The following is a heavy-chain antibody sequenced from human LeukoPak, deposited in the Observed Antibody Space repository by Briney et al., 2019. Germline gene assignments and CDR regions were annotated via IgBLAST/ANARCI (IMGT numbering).Heavy chain of an antibody. CDR1: GFTFSSYW. Sequence: GVSLRLSCTASGFTFSSYWMHWVRQDPGKGLVWVSRINSDGGSTSYADSVKGRFTISRDNAKNTLYLQMNSLRAEDTAVYYCARRIQGMAPYYFDYWGQGTLVTVSS. CDR2: INSDGGST. D-gene: IGHD5-24*01. V-gene: IGHV3-74*01. CDR3: ARRIQGMAPYYFDY. J-gene: IGHJ4*02.